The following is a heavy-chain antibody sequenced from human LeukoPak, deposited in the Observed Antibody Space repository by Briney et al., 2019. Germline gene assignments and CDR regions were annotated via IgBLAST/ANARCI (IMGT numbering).Heavy chain of an antibody. D-gene: IGHD6-19*01. V-gene: IGHV4-34*01. CDR2: INHSGST. CDR1: GGSFSGYY. Sequence: PSETLSLTCAVYGGSFSGYYWSWIRQPPGKGLEWIGEINHSGSTNYNPSLKSRVTISVDTSKNQFSLKLSSVTATDTAVYYCARDGWDQMKPDDYWGQGTLVTVSS. J-gene: IGHJ4*02. CDR3: ARDGWDQMKPDDY.